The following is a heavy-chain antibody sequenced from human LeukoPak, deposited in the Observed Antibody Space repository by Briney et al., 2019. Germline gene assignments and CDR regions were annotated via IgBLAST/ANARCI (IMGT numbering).Heavy chain of an antibody. CDR2: INPNSGGT. CDR1: GYTFTGYY. Sequence: ASVKVSCTASGYTFTGYYMHWVRQAPGQGLEWMGWINPNSGGTNYAQKFQGRFTMTRDTSISTAYMELSRLRSDDTAVYYCARVRVLGVVVSAAAAGWFDPWGQGTLVTASS. D-gene: IGHD2-2*01. CDR3: ARVRVLGVVVSAAAAGWFDP. V-gene: IGHV1-2*02. J-gene: IGHJ5*02.